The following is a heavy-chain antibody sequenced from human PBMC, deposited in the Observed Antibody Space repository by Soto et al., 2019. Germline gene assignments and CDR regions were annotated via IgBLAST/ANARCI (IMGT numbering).Heavy chain of an antibody. D-gene: IGHD1-26*01. CDR3: AREREGMSSGGTRYSGSYNYYYYGMDV. J-gene: IGHJ6*02. CDR1: GYTFTGYY. CDR2: INPNSGGT. Sequence: ASVKVSCKASGYTFTGYYMHWVRQAPGQGREWMGWINPNSGGTNYAQKFQGWVTMTRDTSISTAYMELSRLRSDDTAVYYCAREREGMSSGGTRYSGSYNYYYYGMDVWGQGTTVTVSS. V-gene: IGHV1-2*04.